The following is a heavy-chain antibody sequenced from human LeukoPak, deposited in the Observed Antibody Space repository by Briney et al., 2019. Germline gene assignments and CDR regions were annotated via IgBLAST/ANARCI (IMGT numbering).Heavy chain of an antibody. J-gene: IGHJ3*02. D-gene: IGHD3-22*01. CDR1: GGSFSGYY. Sequence: PSETLSLTCAVYGGSFSGYYWCWIRQPPGKGLEWIGEINHSGSTNYNPSLKSRVTISVDTSKNQFSLKLSSVTAADTAVYYCARSPVSDSSGREPFDIWGQGTMVTVSS. CDR2: INHSGST. V-gene: IGHV4-34*01. CDR3: ARSPVSDSSGREPFDI.